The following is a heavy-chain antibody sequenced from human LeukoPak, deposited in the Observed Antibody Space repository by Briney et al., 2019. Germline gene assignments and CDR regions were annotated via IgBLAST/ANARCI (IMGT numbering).Heavy chain of an antibody. CDR3: ARDQGFTAAGVDY. Sequence: GGSLRLSCAASGFTFSSYAMHWVRQAPGKGLEWVAVISYDGSNKYYADSVKGRFTISRDNSKNTLYLQMNSLRAEDTAVYYCARDQGFTAAGVDYWGQGTLVTVSS. CDR1: GFTFSSYA. V-gene: IGHV3-30-3*01. CDR2: ISYDGSNK. D-gene: IGHD6-13*01. J-gene: IGHJ4*02.